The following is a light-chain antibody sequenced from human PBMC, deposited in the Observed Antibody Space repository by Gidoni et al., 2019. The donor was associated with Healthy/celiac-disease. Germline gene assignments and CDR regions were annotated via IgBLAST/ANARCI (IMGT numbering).Light chain of an antibody. CDR1: SSDVGSYNL. CDR2: EGS. V-gene: IGLV2-23*01. J-gene: IGLJ3*02. Sequence: LTQPASVSGSPGQSITISCTGTSSDVGSYNLVSWYQQHPGKAPKLMIYEGSKRPSGVSNRFSGSKSGNTASLTISGLQAEDEADYYCCSYAGSSTWVFGGGTKLTVL. CDR3: CSYAGSSTWV.